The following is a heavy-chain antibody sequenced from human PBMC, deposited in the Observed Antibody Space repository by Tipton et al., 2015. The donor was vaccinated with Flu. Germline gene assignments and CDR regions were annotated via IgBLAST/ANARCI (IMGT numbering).Heavy chain of an antibody. Sequence: SLRLSCAASGFTFSSYAMSWVRQAPGKGLEWVSAISGSGGSTYYADSVKGRFTISRDNSKNTLYLQMNSLRAEDTAVYYCAKDLGCSSTSCSMFDAFDIWGQGTMVTVSS. D-gene: IGHD2-2*01. J-gene: IGHJ3*02. CDR3: AKDLGCSSTSCSMFDAFDI. CDR1: GFTFSSYA. V-gene: IGHV3-23*01. CDR2: ISGSGGST.